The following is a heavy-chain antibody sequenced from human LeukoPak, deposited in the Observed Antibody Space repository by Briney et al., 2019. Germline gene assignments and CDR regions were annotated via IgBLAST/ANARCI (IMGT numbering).Heavy chain of an antibody. CDR3: ARGRITMVRGVIAYFDY. D-gene: IGHD3-10*01. Sequence: ASVKVSCKASGYTFTSYYMHWVRQAPGQGLEWMGIINPSGGSTNYAQKFQGRVTITTDESTSTAYMELSSLRSEDTAVYYCARGRITMVRGVIAYFDYWGQGTLVTVSS. V-gene: IGHV1-46*01. J-gene: IGHJ4*02. CDR2: INPSGGST. CDR1: GYTFTSYY.